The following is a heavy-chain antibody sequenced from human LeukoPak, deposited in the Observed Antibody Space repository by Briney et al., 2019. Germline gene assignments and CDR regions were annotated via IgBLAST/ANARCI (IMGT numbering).Heavy chain of an antibody. D-gene: IGHD6-13*01. Sequence: PSETLSLTCTVSGGSISSSSYYWGWIRQPPGKGLEWIRSIYYSGSTYYNPSLKSRVTISVDTSKNQFSLKLSSVTAADTAVYYCAREGIAAAGGFDYWGQGTLVIVSS. CDR2: IYYSGST. CDR1: GGSISSSSYY. CDR3: AREGIAAAGGFDY. J-gene: IGHJ4*02. V-gene: IGHV4-39*02.